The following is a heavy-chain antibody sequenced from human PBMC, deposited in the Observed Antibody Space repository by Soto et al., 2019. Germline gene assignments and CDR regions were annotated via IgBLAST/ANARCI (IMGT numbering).Heavy chain of an antibody. J-gene: IGHJ4*02. D-gene: IGHD3-10*01. CDR2: ISGGGDTT. CDR1: GFTFNNYA. V-gene: IGHV3-23*01. CDR3: AKGRGGSGSLTPRVDF. Sequence: EVQLLESGGGLVQPGGSLRLSCAASGFTFNNYAMTWVRQAPGKGLEWVSAISGGGDTTSYADSVKGRFTVSRDGSKNTLYLRMSSLSAEDTALYYCAKGRGGSGSLTPRVDFWGQGTLVTVSS.